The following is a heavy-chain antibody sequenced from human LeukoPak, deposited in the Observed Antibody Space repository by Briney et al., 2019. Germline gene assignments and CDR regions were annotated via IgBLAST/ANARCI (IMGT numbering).Heavy chain of an antibody. CDR3: ARELVNWFDP. CDR2: IYSGGST. Sequence: GGSLRLSGAASGFTVSSNYMSWVRQAPGKGLEWVSVIYSGGSTYYADSAKGRFTISRDNSKNTLYLQMNSLRAEDTAVYYCARELVNWFDPWGQGTLVTASS. V-gene: IGHV3-66*02. J-gene: IGHJ5*02. CDR1: GFTVSSNY. D-gene: IGHD1-7*01.